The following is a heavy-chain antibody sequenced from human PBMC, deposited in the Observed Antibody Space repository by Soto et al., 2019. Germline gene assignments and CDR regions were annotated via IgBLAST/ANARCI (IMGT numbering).Heavy chain of an antibody. CDR2: IKQDGSEK. Sequence: VGSLRLSCAASGFTFSSYWMSWVRQAPGKGLEWVANIKQDGSEKYYVDSVKGRFTISRDNAKNSLYLQMNSLRAEDTAVYSCARVIVVVPAGSTYYYGMDVWGQGTTVTVSS. CDR3: ARVIVVVPAGSTYYYGMDV. J-gene: IGHJ6*02. V-gene: IGHV3-7*01. D-gene: IGHD2-2*01. CDR1: GFTFSSYW.